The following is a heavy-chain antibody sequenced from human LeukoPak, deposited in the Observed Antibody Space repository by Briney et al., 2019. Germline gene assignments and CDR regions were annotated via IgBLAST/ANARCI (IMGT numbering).Heavy chain of an antibody. V-gene: IGHV4-59*01. Sequence: PSETLSLTCTVSGGSISTYYWSWIRQPPGKGLEWIGYIYYSGSTNYNPSLKSRVSISADTSKNQFSLKLSSVTAADTAVYYCASVTAVAGFTNFDYWGQGTLVTVSS. CDR3: ASVTAVAGFTNFDY. CDR2: IYYSGST. D-gene: IGHD6-19*01. CDR1: GGSISTYY. J-gene: IGHJ4*02.